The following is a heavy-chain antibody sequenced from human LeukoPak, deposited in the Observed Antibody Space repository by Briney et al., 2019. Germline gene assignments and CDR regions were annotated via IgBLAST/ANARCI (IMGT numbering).Heavy chain of an antibody. D-gene: IGHD6-13*01. CDR2: ISGSSLYI. Sequence: PGGSLRLSCAASGFIFSSYSMNWVRQAPGKGLEWASSISGSSLYIYYADSVKGRFTISRDNAKNSLYLQMNSLRAEDTAVYYCAREVVAAAGFDYWGQGTLVTVSS. CDR1: GFIFSSYS. V-gene: IGHV3-21*01. CDR3: AREVVAAAGFDY. J-gene: IGHJ4*02.